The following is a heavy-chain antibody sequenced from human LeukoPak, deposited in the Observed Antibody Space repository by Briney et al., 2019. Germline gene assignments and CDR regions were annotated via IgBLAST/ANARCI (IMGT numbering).Heavy chain of an antibody. Sequence: ASVKVSCKASGYTFTSYGISWVRQAPGQGLEWMGWISAYNGNTNYAQKLQGRVTMTTDTSTSTAYMELSSLRSEDTAVYYCARGNKDYGDYARGLSDYWGQGTLVTVSS. D-gene: IGHD4-17*01. V-gene: IGHV1-18*01. J-gene: IGHJ4*02. CDR1: GYTFTSYG. CDR3: ARGNKDYGDYARGLSDY. CDR2: ISAYNGNT.